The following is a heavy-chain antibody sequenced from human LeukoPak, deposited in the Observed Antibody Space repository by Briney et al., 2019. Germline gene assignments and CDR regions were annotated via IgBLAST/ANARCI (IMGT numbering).Heavy chain of an antibody. J-gene: IGHJ5*02. D-gene: IGHD6-13*01. CDR2: INHSGST. Sequence: SETLSLTCAVYGGSFSGYYWSWIRQPPGKGLEWIGEINHSGSTNYNPSLKSRVTISVDTSKNQFSPKLSSVTAADTAVYYCATSSSTWYSNWFDPWGQGTLVTVSS. CDR1: GGSFSGYY. V-gene: IGHV4-34*01. CDR3: ATSSSTWYSNWFDP.